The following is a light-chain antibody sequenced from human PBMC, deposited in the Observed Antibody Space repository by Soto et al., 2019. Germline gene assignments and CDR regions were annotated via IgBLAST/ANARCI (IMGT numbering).Light chain of an antibody. Sequence: EIVFTQSPGTRSLSPGERATLSCRASQSVSSRYLAWYQQKPGQSPRLLIYDASNRATGIPARFSGSGSGTDFTLTISSLEPEDFAFYYCQQRSNWPTITFGQGTRLEIK. J-gene: IGKJ5*01. CDR2: DAS. CDR1: QSVSSRY. V-gene: IGKV3-11*01. CDR3: QQRSNWPTIT.